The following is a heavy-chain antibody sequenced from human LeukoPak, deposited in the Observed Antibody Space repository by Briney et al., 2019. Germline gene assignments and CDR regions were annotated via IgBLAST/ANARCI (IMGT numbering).Heavy chain of an antibody. CDR2: IWYDGSNK. V-gene: IGHV3-33*06. D-gene: IGHD4/OR15-4a*01. Sequence: GGSLRLSCAASGFTFSSYGMHWVRQAPGKGLEWVAVIWYDGSNKYYADSVKGRFTISRDNSKNTLYLQMNSLRAEDTAVYYCAKDLGMTMDFDYWGQGTLVTVSS. CDR1: GFTFSSYG. J-gene: IGHJ4*02. CDR3: AKDLGMTMDFDY.